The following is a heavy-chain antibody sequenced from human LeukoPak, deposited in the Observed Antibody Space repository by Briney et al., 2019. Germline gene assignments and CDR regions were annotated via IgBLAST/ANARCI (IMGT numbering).Heavy chain of an antibody. Sequence: HPGGSLRLSCAASGFTFSNYGMSWVRQAPGKGLEWVSAMSSSDDGRYYAASVRGRFTISRDTSRSTLYLQMNSLRAEDAAVYYCAKAPVTSCRGAFCYPFDYWGQGTLATVSS. CDR1: GFTFSNYG. CDR2: MSSSDDGR. J-gene: IGHJ4*02. CDR3: AKAPVTSCRGAFCYPFDY. D-gene: IGHD2-15*01. V-gene: IGHV3-23*01.